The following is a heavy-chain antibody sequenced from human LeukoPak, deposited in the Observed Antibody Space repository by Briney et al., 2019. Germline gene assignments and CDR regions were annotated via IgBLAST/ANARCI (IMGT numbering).Heavy chain of an antibody. CDR2: IRNDGSNK. CDR3: ARASSGGYYYPEYFQH. CDR1: GVTFSNYGISSYG. J-gene: IGHJ1*01. V-gene: IGHV3-30*02. D-gene: IGHD3-22*01. Sequence: GGSLRLSCEASGVTFSNYGISSYGMHWVRQAPGKGLEWVAFIRNDGSNKHYADSVKGRFTVSRDNSKNTLSLQMNSLRTEDTAVYYCARASSGGYYYPEYFQHWGQGTLVSVSS.